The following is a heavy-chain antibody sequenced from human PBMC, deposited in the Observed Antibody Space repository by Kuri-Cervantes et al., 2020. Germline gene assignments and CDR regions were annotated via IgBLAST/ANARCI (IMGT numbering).Heavy chain of an antibody. V-gene: IGHV3-30*03. CDR1: GFTFSSFG. J-gene: IGHJ6*02. Sequence: GGSLRLSCAASGFTFSSFGIHWVRQAPGKGLEWVALISFDGSNKYYADSVKGRFTISRDNPKNTLYLQMNSLRAEDTAVYYCARVGLRYFDWLLSEGGLYYYYGMDVWGQGTTVTVSS. CDR2: ISFDGSNK. D-gene: IGHD3-9*01. CDR3: ARVGLRYFDWLLSEGGLYYYYGMDV.